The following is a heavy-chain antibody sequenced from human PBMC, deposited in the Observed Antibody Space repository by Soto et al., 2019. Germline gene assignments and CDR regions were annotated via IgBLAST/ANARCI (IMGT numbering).Heavy chain of an antibody. CDR3: ARLIKEGHYGDLVYY. J-gene: IGHJ4*02. Sequence: GSGPTLVNPTQTLTLTCTFSGFSLSTSGMCVSWIRQPPGKALEWLARIDWDDDKYYSTSLKTRLTISKDTSKNQVVLTMTNMDPVDTAPYYCARLIKEGHYGDLVYYWARGPPVPVSS. V-gene: IGHV2-70*11. D-gene: IGHD4-17*01. CDR2: IDWDDDK. CDR1: GFSLSTSGMC.